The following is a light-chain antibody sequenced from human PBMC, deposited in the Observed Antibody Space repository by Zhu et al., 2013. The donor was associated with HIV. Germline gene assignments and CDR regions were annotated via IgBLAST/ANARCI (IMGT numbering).Light chain of an antibody. J-gene: IGKJ2*01. CDR1: QSVLYSSNNKNY. Sequence: DIVMTQSPDSLAVSLGERATINCKSSQSVLYSSNNKNYLAWYQQKPGQPPKLVIYWASTRESGVPDRFSASGSGTEFTLTISSLQAEDVAVYYCQQYYSAPHTFGQGTKLEIK. V-gene: IGKV4-1*01. CDR2: WAS. CDR3: QQYYSAPHT.